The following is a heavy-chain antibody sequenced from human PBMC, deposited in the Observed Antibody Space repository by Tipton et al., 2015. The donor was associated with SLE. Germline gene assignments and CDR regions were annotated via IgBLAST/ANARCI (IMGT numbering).Heavy chain of an antibody. V-gene: IGHV1-2*02. Sequence: QLVQSGAEVKKPGASVKVSCKASGYTFTGYYMHWVRQAPGQGLEWMGWINPNSGGTNYAQKFQGRVTMTRDTSISTAYMELSRLRSDGTAVYYCPRAYYYGSGSYFLFDSWGQGTLVAVSS. CDR3: PRAYYYGSGSYFLFDS. D-gene: IGHD3-10*01. CDR2: INPNSGGT. CDR1: GYTFTGYY. J-gene: IGHJ4*02.